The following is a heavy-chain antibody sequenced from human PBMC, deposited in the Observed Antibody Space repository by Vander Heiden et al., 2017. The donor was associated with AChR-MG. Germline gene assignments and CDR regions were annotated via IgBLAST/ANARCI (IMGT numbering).Heavy chain of an antibody. Sequence: EVQLVESGGGLVQPGGSLRLSCAASGLTFSSYSMNCVRQARGKELEWVSYISSSSSTIYYAGCVKGRFTISRDNAKNALYLQMNSLRAEDTAVYYCARDIFRYYYDSSGYSDYYYGMDVWGQGTTVTVSS. V-gene: IGHV3-48*01. CDR3: ARDIFRYYYDSSGYSDYYYGMDV. CDR2: ISSSSSTI. D-gene: IGHD3-22*01. CDR1: GLTFSSYS. J-gene: IGHJ6*02.